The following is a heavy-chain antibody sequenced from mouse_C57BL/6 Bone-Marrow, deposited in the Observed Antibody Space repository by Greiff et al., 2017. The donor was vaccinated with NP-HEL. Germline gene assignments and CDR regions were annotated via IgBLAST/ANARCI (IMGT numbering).Heavy chain of an antibody. D-gene: IGHD2-5*01. CDR3: TDYSNSYAMDY. CDR1: GFTFSSYA. J-gene: IGHJ4*01. CDR2: ISSGGDYI. Sequence: EVNLVESGEGLVKPGGSLKLSCAASGFTFSSYAMSWVRQTPEKRLEWVAYISSGGDYIYYADTVKGRFTISRDNARNTLYLQMSSLKSEDTAMYYCTDYSNSYAMDYWGQGTSVTVSS. V-gene: IGHV5-9-1*02.